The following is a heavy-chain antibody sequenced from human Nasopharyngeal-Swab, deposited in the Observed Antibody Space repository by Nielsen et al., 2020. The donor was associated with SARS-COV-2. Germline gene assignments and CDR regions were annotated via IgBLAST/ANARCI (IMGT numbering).Heavy chain of an antibody. V-gene: IGHV1-2*02. CDR2: INPSSGGT. J-gene: IGHJ2*01. Sequence: ASVKVSCKASGYTFIDYYMHWVRQAPGQGLEWMGWINPSSGGTKYAQKLQGRVTMTTDTSTSTAYMELRSLRSDDTAVYYCARGEKGYSYGYYWYFDLWGRGTLVTVSS. CDR3: ARGEKGYSYGYYWYFDL. D-gene: IGHD5-18*01. CDR1: GYTFIDYY.